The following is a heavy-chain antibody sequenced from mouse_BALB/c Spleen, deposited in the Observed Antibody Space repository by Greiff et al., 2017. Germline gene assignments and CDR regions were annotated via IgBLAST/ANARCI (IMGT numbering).Heavy chain of an antibody. V-gene: IGHV3-6*02. J-gene: IGHJ1*01. CDR1: GYSITSGYY. CDR3: ARINYYGSSYGYFDV. Sequence: DVHLVESGPGLVKPSQSLSLTCSVTGYSITSGYYWNWIRQFPGNKLEWMGYISYDGSNNYNPSLKNRISITRDTSKNQFFLKLNSVTTEDTATYYCARINYYGSSYGYFDVWGAGTTVTVSS. CDR2: ISYDGSN. D-gene: IGHD1-1*01.